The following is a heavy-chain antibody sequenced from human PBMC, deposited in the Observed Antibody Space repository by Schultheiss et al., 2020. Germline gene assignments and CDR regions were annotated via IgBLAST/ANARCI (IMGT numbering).Heavy chain of an antibody. V-gene: IGHV3-48*01. Sequence: GESLKISCAASGFTFSSYWMSWVRQAPGKGLEWVSYISSTSQTIYYGDSVKGRFTISRDNSKNTLYLQMNSLRAEDTAVYYCARGGITMVRGVGSRRRPFDYWGQGTLVTVSS. D-gene: IGHD3-10*01. CDR2: ISSTSQTI. J-gene: IGHJ4*02. CDR1: GFTFSSYW. CDR3: ARGGITMVRGVGSRRRPFDY.